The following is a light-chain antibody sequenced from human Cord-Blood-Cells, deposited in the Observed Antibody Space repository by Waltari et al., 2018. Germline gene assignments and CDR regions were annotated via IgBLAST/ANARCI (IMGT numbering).Light chain of an antibody. CDR1: SSDVGGCNY. Sequence: QSALTQPRSVSGSPGQAVTISCPGTSSDVGGCNYVPWYQQHPGKAPKLMIYDVSKRPSGVPDRFSGSKSGNTASLTISGLQAEDEADYYCCSYAGSYTVVFGGGTKLTVL. J-gene: IGLJ2*01. CDR2: DVS. V-gene: IGLV2-11*01. CDR3: CSYAGSYTVV.